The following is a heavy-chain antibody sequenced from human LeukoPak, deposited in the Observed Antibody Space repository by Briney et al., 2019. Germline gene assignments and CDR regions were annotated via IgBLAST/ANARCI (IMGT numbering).Heavy chain of an antibody. D-gene: IGHD3-3*01. CDR2: INPNSGGT. J-gene: IGHJ3*02. Sequence: ASVKVSCKASGYTFTGYYMHWVRQAPGQGLEWMGWINPNSGGTNYAQKFQGRVTMTRDTSISTAYMELSRLRSDDTAVYYCATLPYYGFWSDRGAFDIWGQGTMVTVSS. V-gene: IGHV1-2*02. CDR1: GYTFTGYY. CDR3: ATLPYYGFWSDRGAFDI.